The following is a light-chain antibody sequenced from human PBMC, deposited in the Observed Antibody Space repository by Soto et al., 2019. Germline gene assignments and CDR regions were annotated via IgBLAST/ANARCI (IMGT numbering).Light chain of an antibody. V-gene: IGLV2-8*01. CDR3: GSHAGNSNLV. Sequence: QSVLTQPPSVSGAPGQRVTISCTGTSTDVGAYNYVSWYQQHPGKAPKLMIYEVTKRPSGVPDRFSGSKSGNTASLTVSGLQTEDEADYYCGSHAGNSNLVFGGGTKVTVL. CDR2: EVT. CDR1: STDVGAYNY. J-gene: IGLJ3*02.